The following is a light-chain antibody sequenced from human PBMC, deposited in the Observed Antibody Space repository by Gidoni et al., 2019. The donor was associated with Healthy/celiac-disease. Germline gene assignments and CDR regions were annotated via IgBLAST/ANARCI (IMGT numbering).Light chain of an antibody. CDR1: QSVSSSY. Sequence: EIVLTQSPGTLSLSPGERATLSCRASQSVSSSYLAWYQQKPSQAPRLRIYGASSRATGIPDRFSGSGSGTDFTLTISRLEPEDFAVYYCQQYGSSPKTFGQGTKLEIK. J-gene: IGKJ2*01. V-gene: IGKV3-20*01. CDR3: QQYGSSPKT. CDR2: GAS.